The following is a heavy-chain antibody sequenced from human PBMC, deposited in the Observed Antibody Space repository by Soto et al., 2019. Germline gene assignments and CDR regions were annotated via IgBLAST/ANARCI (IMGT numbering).Heavy chain of an antibody. J-gene: IGHJ4*02. V-gene: IGHV4-59*01. CDR2: IYYSGSS. CDR3: ARQRRGTCSSDY. CDR1: GVSISSYY. Sequence: SETLSLTCTVSGVSISSYYWSWLRQPPGKGLEWIGYIYYSGSSNYNPSLKGRVTISVDTSKNQFSLKLSSVTAADTAVYYCARQRRGTCSSDYWGQGTLVTVSS. D-gene: IGHD2-15*01.